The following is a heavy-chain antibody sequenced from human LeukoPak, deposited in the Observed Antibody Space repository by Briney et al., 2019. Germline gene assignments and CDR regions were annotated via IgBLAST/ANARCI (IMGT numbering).Heavy chain of an antibody. D-gene: IGHD1-1*01. CDR2: IYYSGST. CDR3: ARRTFSGSIDY. J-gene: IGHJ4*02. Sequence: SKTLSRTCTVSGGSISSSSYYRGWIRQPPGKGLEWIGSIYYSGSTYYNPSLKSRVTISVDKSKNQFSLKLSSVTAADTAVYYCARRTFSGSIDYWGQGTLVTVSS. CDR1: GGSISSSSYY. V-gene: IGHV4-39*07.